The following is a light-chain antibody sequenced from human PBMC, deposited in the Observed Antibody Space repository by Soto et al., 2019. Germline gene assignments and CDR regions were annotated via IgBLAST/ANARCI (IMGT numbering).Light chain of an antibody. CDR2: DAS. CDR3: QQSYSTPPWP. V-gene: IGKV1-39*01. Sequence: DIQLTQSPSSLSASVGDKVTITCRASQSIRSYLNWVQQKPGKAPKLLIYDASSLQTGVPSRFSGSGSGTDFSLTISSLQPEDFATYYCQQSYSTPPWPFGQGTKVEIK. J-gene: IGKJ1*01. CDR1: QSIRSY.